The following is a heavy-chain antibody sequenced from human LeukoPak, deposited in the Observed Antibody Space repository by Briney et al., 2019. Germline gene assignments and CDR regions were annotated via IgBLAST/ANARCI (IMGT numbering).Heavy chain of an antibody. J-gene: IGHJ4*02. CDR2: ISGSGDTT. V-gene: IGHV3-23*01. D-gene: IGHD3-10*01. Sequence: GGSLRLSCTASGFTFSTFAMGWVRQAPGKGLQWVSGISGSGDTTYYADSVKGRFTISRDNAKNSLYLQMNSLRAEDTAVYYCARERTYYGSGSYGYWGQGTLVTVSS. CDR3: ARERTYYGSGSYGY. CDR1: GFTFSTFA.